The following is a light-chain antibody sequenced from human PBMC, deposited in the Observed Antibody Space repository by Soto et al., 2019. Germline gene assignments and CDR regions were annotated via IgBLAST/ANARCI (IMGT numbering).Light chain of an antibody. V-gene: IGKV1-9*01. CDR3: QKLHNFPLT. CDR2: AAS. Sequence: DIQLTQSPSFLSASVGDRVTITCRASQGISSSLAWYQQKPGEAPKLLIYAASTLQSGAPSRFRASGYGTEFTLTISSLQPDDFASYYCQKLHNFPLTFGQGTRLEIK. CDR1: QGISSS. J-gene: IGKJ5*01.